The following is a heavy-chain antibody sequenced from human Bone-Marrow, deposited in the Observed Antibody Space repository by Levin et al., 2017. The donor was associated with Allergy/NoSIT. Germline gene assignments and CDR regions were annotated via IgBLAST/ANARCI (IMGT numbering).Heavy chain of an antibody. J-gene: IGHJ4*02. D-gene: IGHD5-12*01. CDR3: AREFSGLRDSYFDY. CDR1: GFTFSSYE. V-gene: IGHV3-48*03. CDR2: ISSSGITI. Sequence: PGASVKVSCAASGFTFSSYEMNWVRQAPGKGLEWVSYISSSGITIYYADSVKGRFTIPRDNAKNSLYLQMNSLRAEDTAVYYCAREFSGLRDSYFDYWGQGTLVTVSS.